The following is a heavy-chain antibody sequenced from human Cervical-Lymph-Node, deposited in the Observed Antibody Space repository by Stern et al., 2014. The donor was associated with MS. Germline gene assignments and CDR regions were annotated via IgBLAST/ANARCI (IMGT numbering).Heavy chain of an antibody. CDR3: ARGGGLVGYFDY. J-gene: IGHJ4*02. V-gene: IGHV1-69*06. D-gene: IGHD1-26*01. CDR1: GDTFSSYA. CDR2: ITPVFGTT. Sequence: VQLVESGAEVQKPGSSVKVSCKASGDTFSSYAINWVRQVPGQGLEWMGGITPVFGTTNYAQKFQGRVTITADKSTNTAYMELMTLRSEDTAVYYCARGGGLVGYFDYWGQGTLVIVSS.